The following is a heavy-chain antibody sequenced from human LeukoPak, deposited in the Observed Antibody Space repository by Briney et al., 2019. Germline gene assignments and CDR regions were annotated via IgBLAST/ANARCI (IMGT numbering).Heavy chain of an antibody. J-gene: IGHJ5*02. CDR3: ARGRDIVVVPAATAWFDP. CDR1: GGSISSGGYS. D-gene: IGHD2-2*01. CDR2: IYHSGST. Sequence: SETLSLTCAVSGGSISSGGYSWSWIRQPPGKGLEWIGYIYHSGSTYYNPSLKSRVTISVDRSKNQFSLKLSSATAADTAVYYCARGRDIVVVPAATAWFDPWGQGTLVTVSS. V-gene: IGHV4-30-2*01.